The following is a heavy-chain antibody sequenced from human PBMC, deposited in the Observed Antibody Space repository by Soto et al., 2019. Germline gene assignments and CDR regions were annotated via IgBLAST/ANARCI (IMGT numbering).Heavy chain of an antibody. CDR3: ARDFSGTTAIGY. CDR1: GGSISSGGYY. J-gene: IGHJ4*02. V-gene: IGHV4-31*03. D-gene: IGHD5-18*01. CDR2: IYYSGST. Sequence: SETLSLTCTVSGGSISSGGYYWSWIRQYPGKGLEWIGYIYYSGSTYYNPSLKSRVTISVDTSKNQFSLKLSSVTAADTAVYYCARDFSGTTAIGYWGQGTLVTVSS.